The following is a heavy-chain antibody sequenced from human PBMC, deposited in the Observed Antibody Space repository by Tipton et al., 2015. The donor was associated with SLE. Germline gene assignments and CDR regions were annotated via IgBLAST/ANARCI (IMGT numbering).Heavy chain of an antibody. D-gene: IGHD5-12*01. V-gene: IGHV4-59*01. CDR1: GGSFSGYY. CDR2: IYYSGDT. Sequence: TLSLTCAVYGGSFSGYYWSWIRQPPGKGLEWIGSIYYSGDTNYNPSLKSRVTISVDTSKNHFSLTLNSVTAADTAVYYCARGRGFRPGPFDYWGQGTLVAVSS. CDR3: ARGRGFRPGPFDY. J-gene: IGHJ4*02.